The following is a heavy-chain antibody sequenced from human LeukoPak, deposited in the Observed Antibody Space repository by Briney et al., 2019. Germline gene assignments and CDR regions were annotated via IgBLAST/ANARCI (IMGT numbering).Heavy chain of an antibody. CDR2: ISWNSGSI. V-gene: IGHV3-9*01. D-gene: IGHD6-13*01. CDR3: AKDSSSWFTYIDY. J-gene: IGHJ4*02. CDR1: GFTFDDYA. Sequence: PGGSLRLSCAASGFTFDDYAMRWVRQAPGKGLEWVSGISWNSGSIGYADSVKGRFTISRDNAKNSLYLQMNSLRAEDTALYYCAKDSSSWFTYIDYWGQGTLVTVSS.